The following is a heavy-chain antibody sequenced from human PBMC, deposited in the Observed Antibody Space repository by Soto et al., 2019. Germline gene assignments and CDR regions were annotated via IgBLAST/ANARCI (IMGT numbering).Heavy chain of an antibody. J-gene: IGHJ5*02. CDR3: ARDGDFRDGGYFDP. V-gene: IGHV4-31*03. D-gene: IGHD3-3*01. Sequence: QVQLQESGPGLVKPSQTLSLTCTVSGDSISRAGYYWSWIRQHPGKGLEWIGFIYYSGSVYYKPSRKSRLTISIDTSKNQFSLNLNSVTAADTAVYYCARDGDFRDGGYFDPWGQGTLVTVSS. CDR1: GDSISRAGYY. CDR2: IYYSGSV.